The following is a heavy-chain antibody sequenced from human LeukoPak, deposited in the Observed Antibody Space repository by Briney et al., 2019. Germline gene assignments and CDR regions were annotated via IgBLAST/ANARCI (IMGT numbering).Heavy chain of an antibody. CDR1: GFTFNTYA. D-gene: IGHD1-26*01. V-gene: IGHV3-23*01. J-gene: IGHJ4*02. CDR3: AKVSVGAKDY. CDR2: ISDSGGNT. Sequence: GGSLRLSCAASGFTFNTYAMSWVRQAPWERLQWVSGISDSGGNTYYADSVRGRFTISRDNSKNTLYLQMNSLRAEDTAVCYCAKVSVGAKDYWGQGTLVTVSS.